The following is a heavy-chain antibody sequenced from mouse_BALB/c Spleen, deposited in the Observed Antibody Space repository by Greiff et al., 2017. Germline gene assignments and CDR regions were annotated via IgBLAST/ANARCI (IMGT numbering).Heavy chain of an antibody. CDR3: TRSGAMDY. J-gene: IGHJ4*01. CDR2: INPSNGGT. CDR1: GYTFTSYY. Sequence: VKLMESGAELVKPGASVKLSCKASGYTFTSYYMYWVKQRPGQGLEWIGEINPSNGGTNFNEKFKSKATLTVDKSSSTAYMQLSSLTSEDSAVYYCTRSGAMDYWGQGTSVTVSS. V-gene: IGHV1S81*02.